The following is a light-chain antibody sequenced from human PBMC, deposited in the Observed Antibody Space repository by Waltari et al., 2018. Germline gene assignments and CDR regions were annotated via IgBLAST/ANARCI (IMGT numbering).Light chain of an antibody. J-gene: IGKJ2*01. Sequence: EIVMTQSPATLSVSPGERATVSCRASQSVSSNLAWYQQKPGQAPRLPIYGASTRATGIPARFSGSGSGTEFTLTISSLQSEDFAVYYCQQYNNWPPYTFGQGTKLEIK. CDR2: GAS. V-gene: IGKV3-15*01. CDR1: QSVSSN. CDR3: QQYNNWPPYT.